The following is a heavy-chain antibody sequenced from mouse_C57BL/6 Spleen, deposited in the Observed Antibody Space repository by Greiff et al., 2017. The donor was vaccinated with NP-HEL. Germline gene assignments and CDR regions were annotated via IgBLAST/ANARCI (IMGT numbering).Heavy chain of an antibody. Sequence: VQLQQSGAELVRPGTSVKVSCKASGYAFTNYLIEWVKQRPGQGLEWIGVINPGSGGTNYNEKFKGKATLTADKSSSNAYMQLSSLTSEDSAVYCCAKWGDYDGFAYWGQGTLVTVSA. V-gene: IGHV1-54*01. CDR1: GYAFTNYL. CDR2: INPGSGGT. D-gene: IGHD2-4*01. J-gene: IGHJ3*01. CDR3: AKWGDYDGFAY.